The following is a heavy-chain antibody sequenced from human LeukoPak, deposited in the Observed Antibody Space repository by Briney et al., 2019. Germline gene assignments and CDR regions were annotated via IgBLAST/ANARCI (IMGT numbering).Heavy chain of an antibody. D-gene: IGHD1-26*01. CDR3: ARSGWELTGSLFTFDY. V-gene: IGHV3-53*01. CDR1: GFTFSSHA. CDR2: IYSGGST. Sequence: PGGSLRLSCAASGFTFSSHAMHWVRQAPGKGLEWVSVIYSGGSTYYADSVKGRFTISRDNSKNTLYLQMNSLRAEDTAVYYCARSGWELTGSLFTFDYWGQGALVTVSS. J-gene: IGHJ4*02.